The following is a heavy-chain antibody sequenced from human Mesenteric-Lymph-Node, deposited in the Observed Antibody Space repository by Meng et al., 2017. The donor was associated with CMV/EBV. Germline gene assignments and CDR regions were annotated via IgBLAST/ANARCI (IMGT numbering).Heavy chain of an antibody. D-gene: IGHD2-21*02. CDR3: TRSQGSTAGDY. CDR2: ITTTSSFI. Sequence: GESLKISCAASGFMFSTYSMTWVRQAPGKGLEWVSSITTTSSFIYYADSVKGRFTISRDNVKNSLYLQMNGLRAEDTAVYYCTRSQGSTAGDYWGQGTLVTV. CDR1: GFMFSTYS. J-gene: IGHJ4*02. V-gene: IGHV3-21*01.